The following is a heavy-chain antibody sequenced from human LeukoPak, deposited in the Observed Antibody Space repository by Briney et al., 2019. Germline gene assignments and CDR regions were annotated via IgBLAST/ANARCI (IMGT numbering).Heavy chain of an antibody. CDR2: NYGDGST. J-gene: IGHJ4*02. V-gene: IGHV3-66*01. Sequence: PGGGLRLSFVSSGFTDSSNYISWVRQVTGRRMDRGSVNYGDGSTYYSDYVKGSFTISRDNSKNTLYIEMNSLRAEETAVYSGASGYWYWGQGTLVTVSS. CDR1: GFTDSSNY. D-gene: IGHD6-25*01. CDR3: ASGYWY.